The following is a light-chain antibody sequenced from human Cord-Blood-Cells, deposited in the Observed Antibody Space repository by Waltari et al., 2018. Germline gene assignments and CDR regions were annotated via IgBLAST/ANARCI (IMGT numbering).Light chain of an antibody. CDR1: QSISSL. Sequence: DIQMTQSPSTLSASVGERVTITCRASQSISSLLAWYQQKPGKAPKLLIYKASSLESGVPSRFIGSGSGTEFTLTISSLQPDDFATYYCQQYNSYWTFGQGTKVEIK. CDR2: KAS. CDR3: QQYNSYWT. V-gene: IGKV1-5*03. J-gene: IGKJ1*01.